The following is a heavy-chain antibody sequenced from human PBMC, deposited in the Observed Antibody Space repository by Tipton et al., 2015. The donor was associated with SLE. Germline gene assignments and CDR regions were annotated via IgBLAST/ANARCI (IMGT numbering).Heavy chain of an antibody. V-gene: IGHV4-38-2*01. CDR3: ARTWSFNWFAP. Sequence: TLSLTCVVSGYSISSTSYWGWIRQPPGMGLEWIGSIYHSGNTYYNPSLKSRVTISVDTSKSQFSLKLTSVTAADTAVYYCARTWSFNWFAPWGQGTLVTVSS. J-gene: IGHJ5*02. CDR2: IYHSGNT. CDR1: GYSISSTSY.